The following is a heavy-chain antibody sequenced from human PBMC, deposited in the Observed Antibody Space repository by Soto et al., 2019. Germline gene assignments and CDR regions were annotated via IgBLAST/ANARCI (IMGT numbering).Heavy chain of an antibody. CDR2: IYYSGST. J-gene: IGHJ4*02. D-gene: IGHD3-22*01. V-gene: IGHV4-31*03. Sequence: QVQLQESGPGLVKPSQTLSLTCTVSGGSISSGGYYWSWIRQHPGKGLEWIGYIYYSGSTYYNPSRKSRVTISVDTSKNQFALKLSSVTAADTAVYYCARVVDDSSGYQGGKLDYWGQGTLVTVSS. CDR1: GGSISSGGYY. CDR3: ARVVDDSSGYQGGKLDY.